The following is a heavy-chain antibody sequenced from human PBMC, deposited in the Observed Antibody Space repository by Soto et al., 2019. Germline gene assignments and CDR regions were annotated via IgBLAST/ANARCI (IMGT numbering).Heavy chain of an antibody. J-gene: IGHJ4*02. CDR2: ISGSGGYT. V-gene: IGHV3-23*01. CDR1: GFTFRSDG. Sequence: EVQLLGSGGGLVQPGGSLRLSCAASGFTFRSDGMSWVRQAPGKGLEWVSGISGSGGYTYYADSVKGWFTISRDNSKNTLYLQMNSLRAEDTAVYYCAKESGGIGGSFDYWGQGTLVTVSS. CDR3: AKESGGIGGSFDY. D-gene: IGHD2-15*01.